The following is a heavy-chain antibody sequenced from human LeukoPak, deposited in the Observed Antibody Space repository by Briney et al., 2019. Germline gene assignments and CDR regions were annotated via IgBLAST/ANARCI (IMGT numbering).Heavy chain of an antibody. CDR3: ARDSVSSSSVRDVYYYYMDV. V-gene: IGHV1-2*02. CDR2: INPNSGGT. Sequence: ASVKVSCKASGYTFTGYYMHWVRQAPGQGLEWMGWINPNSGGTNYAQKFQGRVTMTRDTSISTAYMELSRLRSDDTAVYYCARDSVSSSSVRDVYYYYMDVWGKGTTVTISS. D-gene: IGHD6-6*01. J-gene: IGHJ6*03. CDR1: GYTFTGYY.